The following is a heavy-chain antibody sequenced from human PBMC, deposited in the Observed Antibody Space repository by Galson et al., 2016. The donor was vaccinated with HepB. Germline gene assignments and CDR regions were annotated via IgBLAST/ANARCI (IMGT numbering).Heavy chain of an antibody. Sequence: TLSLTCTVSGGSISNGDYYWSWIRQPPGKGLEWIGYVYHSGSTYYNPSLKNRTTISVDTSKNQFSLKLNSVTAADTATYYCARDRNDIGLDSWGQGTLVTVSS. V-gene: IGHV4-30-4*01. CDR1: GGSISNGDYY. J-gene: IGHJ4*02. CDR3: ARDRNDIGLDS. CDR2: VYHSGST. D-gene: IGHD3-9*01.